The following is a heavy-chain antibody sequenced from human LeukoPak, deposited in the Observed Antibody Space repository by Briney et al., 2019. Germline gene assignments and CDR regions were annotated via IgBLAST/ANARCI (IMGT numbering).Heavy chain of an antibody. D-gene: IGHD3-16*02. CDR1: GGTFSSYA. V-gene: IGHV1-69*05. CDR3: ARDPSNTSGRYTYFDY. Sequence: SVKVSCKASGGTFSSYAISWVRQAPGQGLEWMGGIIPIFGTANYAQNLQGRVTMTTDTSTSTAYMELRSLRSDDTAVYYCARDPSNTSGRYTYFDYWGQGTLVTVSS. J-gene: IGHJ4*02. CDR2: IIPIFGTA.